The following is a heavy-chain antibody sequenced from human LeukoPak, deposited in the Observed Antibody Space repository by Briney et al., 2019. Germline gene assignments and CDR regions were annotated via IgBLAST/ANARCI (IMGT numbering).Heavy chain of an antibody. CDR1: GGTFSSYA. CDR3: ARVQRYDFWSGYGMDV. J-gene: IGHJ6*02. Sequence: ASVKVSCKASGGTFSSYAISWVRQAPGQGLEWMGRIIPIFGIANYAQKFQGRVTITADKSTSTAYMELSSLRSEDTAVYYCARVQRYDFWSGYGMDVWGQGTTVTVSS. D-gene: IGHD3-3*01. CDR2: IIPIFGIA. V-gene: IGHV1-69*04.